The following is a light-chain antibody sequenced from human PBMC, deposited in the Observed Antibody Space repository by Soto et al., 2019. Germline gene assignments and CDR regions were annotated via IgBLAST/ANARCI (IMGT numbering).Light chain of an antibody. J-gene: IGLJ3*02. Sequence: QSALTQPASVSGSPGQSITISCTGTSSDVGGYNFVSWYQQDPGKAPKLMIYEVTNRPAGVSTRVSGSKSGNTASLTISGLPAEDEADYNCRSSTGSYTGVFGGGTKVTFL. CDR1: SSDVGGYNF. V-gene: IGLV2-14*01. CDR3: RSSTGSYTGV. CDR2: EVT.